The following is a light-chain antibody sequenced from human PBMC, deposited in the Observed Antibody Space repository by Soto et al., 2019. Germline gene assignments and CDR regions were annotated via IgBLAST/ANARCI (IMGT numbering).Light chain of an antibody. CDR3: AAWDDNLNGPV. J-gene: IGLJ2*01. V-gene: IGLV1-44*01. CDR2: GDD. Sequence: QSVLTQPPSASGTPGQRVTISCSGSSSNIGGNSVNWYQHLPGTAPKILMYGDDERPSGVPDRFSGSKSGTSASLAISGLQSEDEADYYCAAWDDNLNGPVFGGGTKLTVL. CDR1: SSNIGGNS.